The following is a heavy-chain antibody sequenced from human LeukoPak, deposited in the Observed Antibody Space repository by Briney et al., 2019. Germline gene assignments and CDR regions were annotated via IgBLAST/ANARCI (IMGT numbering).Heavy chain of an antibody. J-gene: IGHJ4*02. D-gene: IGHD3-10*01. Sequence: GGSLRLSCAASGFTFSSYWMSWVRQAPGKGLEWVADIKQDESEKHYVDSVKGRFTISRDNAKNSLYLQMNILRADDTAVYYCAKAGRRDSVFDYWGQGSLVTVSS. CDR1: GFTFSSYW. CDR2: IKQDESEK. V-gene: IGHV3-7*04. CDR3: AKAGRRDSVFDY.